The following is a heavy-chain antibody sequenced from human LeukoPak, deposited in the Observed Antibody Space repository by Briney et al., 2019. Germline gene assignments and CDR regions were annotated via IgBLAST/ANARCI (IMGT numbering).Heavy chain of an antibody. D-gene: IGHD6-19*01. CDR2: INISGTT. CDR1: GGTFSGYY. J-gene: IGHJ4*02. V-gene: IGHV4-34*01. Sequence: SETLSLTCAVYGGTFSGYYCSWIRQPPGKGLGWIGEINISGTTNSNPPLKSRAPISIATSYNQFSLKLSSVTAADTAIYYCARPFLRFSSGWHFDYWGQGILVTVSS. CDR3: ARPFLRFSSGWHFDY.